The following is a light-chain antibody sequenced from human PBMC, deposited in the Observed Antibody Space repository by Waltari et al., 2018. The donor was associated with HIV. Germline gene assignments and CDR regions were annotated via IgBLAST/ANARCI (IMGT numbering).Light chain of an antibody. CDR3: GTWDSSLSVWV. V-gene: IGLV1-51*01. J-gene: IGLJ3*02. Sequence: QSVLTQPPSVSAAPGQKVTISCSGSSSNIGNNFVSWYQQLPGTAPKLLIYDNNKRPSGIPDRCPGSKSGTSATLGITGLQTGDEADYYCGTWDSSLSVWVFGGGTNLTVL. CDR2: DNN. CDR1: SSNIGNNF.